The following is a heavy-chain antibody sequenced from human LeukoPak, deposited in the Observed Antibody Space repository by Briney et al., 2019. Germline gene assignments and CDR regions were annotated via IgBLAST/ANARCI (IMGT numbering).Heavy chain of an antibody. D-gene: IGHD1-26*01. Sequence: PGGSLRLSCAASGFTFSSYGMHWVRQAPGKGLEWVTYIRYDESTKYYADSVKGRFTISRDNSKNTLYPQMNSLRAEDTAVYYCAKDSGSYSPYYCGQGTLVTVSS. V-gene: IGHV3-30*02. J-gene: IGHJ4*02. CDR1: GFTFSSYG. CDR3: AKDSGSYSPYY. CDR2: IRYDESTK.